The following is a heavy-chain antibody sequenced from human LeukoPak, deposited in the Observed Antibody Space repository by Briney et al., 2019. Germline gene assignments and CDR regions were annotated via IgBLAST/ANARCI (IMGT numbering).Heavy chain of an antibody. CDR3: ASRRGSSPFDY. D-gene: IGHD3-16*01. J-gene: IGHJ4*02. Sequence: KPSETLSLTCTVSGGSISSYYWGWIRQPPGKGLEWIGSIYYSGSTNYNPSLKSRVTISADTSKNQFSLKVSSVTAADTAVYYCASRRGSSPFDYWGQGTLVTVSS. V-gene: IGHV4-39*01. CDR2: IYYSGST. CDR1: GGSISSYY.